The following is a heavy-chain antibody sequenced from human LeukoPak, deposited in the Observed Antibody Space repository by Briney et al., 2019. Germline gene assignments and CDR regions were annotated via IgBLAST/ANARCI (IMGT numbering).Heavy chain of an antibody. D-gene: IGHD3-22*01. Sequence: GGSLRLSCAASGFTFDDYAMHWVRQAPGKGLEWVSGISWNSGSIGYADSVKGRFTISRDNAKNSLYLQMNSLRAEDTALYYCAKGFHYYDSSGYYSFDYWGQGTLVTVSS. CDR2: ISWNSGSI. J-gene: IGHJ4*02. CDR3: AKGFHYYDSSGYYSFDY. CDR1: GFTFDDYA. V-gene: IGHV3-9*01.